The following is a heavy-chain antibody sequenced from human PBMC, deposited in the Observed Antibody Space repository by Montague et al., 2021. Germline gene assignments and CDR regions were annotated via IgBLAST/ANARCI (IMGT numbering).Heavy chain of an antibody. CDR2: ITATGGRT. J-gene: IGHJ4*02. CDR1: GFTFSAFV. Sequence: SLRLSCAASGFTFSAFVMSWARQAPGKGLEWVSTITATGGRTFHADSVRGRFTISRDNSKNVLYLEMNSLRAEDTATYYCDASDFWGQGALVTVSS. V-gene: IGHV3-23*01. CDR3: DASDF.